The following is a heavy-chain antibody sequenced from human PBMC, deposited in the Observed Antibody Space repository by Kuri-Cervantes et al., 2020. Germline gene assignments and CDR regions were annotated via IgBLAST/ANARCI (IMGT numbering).Heavy chain of an antibody. CDR2: VNHSGST. CDR1: VESFSGYS. D-gene: IGHD6-19*01. CDR3: ARDRSGVDY. J-gene: IGHJ4*02. V-gene: IGHV4-34*01. Sequence: SETLSLTCAVYVESFSGYSWTWIRQPPGKGLEWIGEVNHSGSTYYNPSLKSRVTISVDTSKNQFSLKLSSVTAADTAVYYCARDRSGVDYWGQGTLVTVSS.